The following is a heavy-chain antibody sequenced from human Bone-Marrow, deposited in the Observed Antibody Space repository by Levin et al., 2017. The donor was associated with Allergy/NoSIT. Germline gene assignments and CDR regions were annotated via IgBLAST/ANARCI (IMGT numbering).Heavy chain of an antibody. V-gene: IGHV3-11*01. CDR1: GFTFSDYY. CDR2: ITVSGSPI. Sequence: GGSLRLSCSASGFTFSDYYMSWVRQVPGKGLEWVSHITVSGSPIYYADSVQGRFTISRDNAKNALYLQMNNLRAEDTAVYYCARDHFYRGGRNYFESWGQGTLVIVSS. J-gene: IGHJ4*02. D-gene: IGHD2-15*01. CDR3: ARDHFYRGGRNYFES.